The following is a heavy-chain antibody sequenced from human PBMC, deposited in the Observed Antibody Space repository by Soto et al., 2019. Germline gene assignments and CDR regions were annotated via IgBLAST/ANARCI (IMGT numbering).Heavy chain of an antibody. Sequence: GGSLRLSCATSGFTFSSFDMDWVRQAPGKGLEWVSSIHRASTYIYYADSVRGRFTISRDNAKSSLYLQMNSLTVEDTAVYYCARRAVTTYHFFDYWGQGALVTVSS. CDR2: IHRASTYI. CDR1: GFTFSSFD. J-gene: IGHJ4*02. CDR3: ARRAVTTYHFFDY. D-gene: IGHD4-17*01. V-gene: IGHV3-21*06.